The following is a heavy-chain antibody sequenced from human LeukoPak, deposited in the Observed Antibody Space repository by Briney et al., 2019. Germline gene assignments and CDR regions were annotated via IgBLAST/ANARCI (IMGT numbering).Heavy chain of an antibody. J-gene: IGHJ4*02. CDR3: ARARESEAFDY. V-gene: IGHV3-53*05. CDR2: IHSGGST. Sequence: PGGSLRLSCAASGFSVSTNYMSWVRQAPGKGLEWVSVIHSGGSTYYADSVKGRFTISRDNSKNTLYLQMDSLRAEDTAVYYCARARESEAFDYWGQGTLVTVSS. CDR1: GFSVSTNY. D-gene: IGHD3-3*01.